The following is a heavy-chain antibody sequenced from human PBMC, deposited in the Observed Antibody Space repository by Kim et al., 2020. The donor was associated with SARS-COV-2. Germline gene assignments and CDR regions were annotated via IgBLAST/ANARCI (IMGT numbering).Heavy chain of an antibody. J-gene: IGHJ6*02. Sequence: GGSLRLSCAASGFTFSSYGMHWVRQAPGKGLEWVAVIWYDGSNKYYADSVKGRFTISRDNSKNTLYLQMNSLRAEDTAVYYCAKEGGYDSSGYQLYYYYGMDVWGQGTTVTVSS. CDR1: GFTFSSYG. CDR2: IWYDGSNK. CDR3: AKEGGYDSSGYQLYYYYGMDV. D-gene: IGHD3-22*01. V-gene: IGHV3-33*06.